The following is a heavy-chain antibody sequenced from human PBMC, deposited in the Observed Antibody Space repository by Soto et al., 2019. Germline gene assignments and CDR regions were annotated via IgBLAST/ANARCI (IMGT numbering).Heavy chain of an antibody. Sequence: SVKVSCKDSGGTFSSYAISWVRQAPGQGLEWMGGIIPIFGTANYAQKFQGRVTITADESTSTAYMELSSLRSEDTAVYYCARTTGDYYGMDVRGQGTTVPVPS. V-gene: IGHV1-69*13. CDR1: GGTFSSYA. CDR3: ARTTGDYYGMDV. CDR2: IIPIFGTA. J-gene: IGHJ6*02.